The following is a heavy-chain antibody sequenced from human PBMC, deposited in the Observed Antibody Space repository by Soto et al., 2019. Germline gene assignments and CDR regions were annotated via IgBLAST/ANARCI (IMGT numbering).Heavy chain of an antibody. CDR1: GGSFSGYY. V-gene: IGHV4-34*01. CDR2: INHSGST. CDR3: ARAHYDFWSGYLWSFDP. D-gene: IGHD3-3*01. Sequence: SETLSLTCAVYGGSFSGYYWSWIRQPPGKGLEWIGEINHSGSTNYNPSLKSRVTISVDTSKNQFSLKLSSVTAADTAVYYCARAHYDFWSGYLWSFDPWGQGTLVTVSS. J-gene: IGHJ5*02.